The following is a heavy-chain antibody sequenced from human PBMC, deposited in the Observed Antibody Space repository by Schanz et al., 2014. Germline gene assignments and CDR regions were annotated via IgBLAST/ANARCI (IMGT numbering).Heavy chain of an antibody. CDR3: ARKVVATIGGYYDN. CDR1: GFSFSSYA. V-gene: IGHV3-23*04. Sequence: VQLVDSGGGLVEPGGSLRLSCAASGFSFSSYAMGWVRQARGKGLEWVSAMNESHSTIYYADSVRGRFTISRDNAENTLFLQMNSLRAEDTAVYYCARKVVATIGGYYDNWGQGTLVIVSS. J-gene: IGHJ4*02. CDR2: MNESHSTI. D-gene: IGHD5-12*01.